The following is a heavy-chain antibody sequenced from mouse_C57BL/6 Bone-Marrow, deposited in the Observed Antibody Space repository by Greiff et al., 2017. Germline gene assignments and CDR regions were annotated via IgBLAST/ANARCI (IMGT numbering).Heavy chain of an antibody. D-gene: IGHD1-1*01. CDR1: GFTFNTYA. V-gene: IGHV10-3*01. Sequence: EVQRVESGGGLVQPKGSLKLSCAASGFTFNTYAMHWVRQAPGKGLEWVARIRSKSSNYATYYADSVKDRFTISRDDSQSMLYLQMNNLKTEDTAMYYCVRGETVVATNYFDYWGQGTTLTVSS. CDR3: VRGETVVATNYFDY. J-gene: IGHJ2*01. CDR2: IRSKSSNYAT.